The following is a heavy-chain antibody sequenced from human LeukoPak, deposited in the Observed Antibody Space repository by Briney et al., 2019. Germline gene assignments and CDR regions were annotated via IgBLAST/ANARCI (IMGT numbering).Heavy chain of an antibody. CDR3: ARENSDCSGGSCYSDAFDI. CDR2: ISSSSYI. J-gene: IGHJ3*02. CDR1: GFTFSSYS. V-gene: IGHV3-21*01. Sequence: GGSLRLSCAASGFTFSSYSMNWVRQAPGKGLEWVSSISSSSYIYYADSVKGRFTISRDNAKNSLYLQMNSLRAEDTAVYYCARENSDCSGGSCYSDAFDIWGQGTMVTVSS. D-gene: IGHD2-15*01.